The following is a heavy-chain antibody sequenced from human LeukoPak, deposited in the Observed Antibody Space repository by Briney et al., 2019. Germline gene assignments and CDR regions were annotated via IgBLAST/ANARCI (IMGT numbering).Heavy chain of an antibody. J-gene: IGHJ3*02. V-gene: IGHV1-69*13. CDR1: GGTFSSYA. CDR3: ARDFTGDYAFDI. CDR2: IIPIFGTA. Sequence: GASVTVSCKASGGTFSSYAISWVRQAPGQGLEWMGGIIPIFGTANYAQKFQGRVTITADESTSTAYMELSSLRSEDTAVYYCARDFTGDYAFDIWGQGTMVTVSS. D-gene: IGHD7-27*01.